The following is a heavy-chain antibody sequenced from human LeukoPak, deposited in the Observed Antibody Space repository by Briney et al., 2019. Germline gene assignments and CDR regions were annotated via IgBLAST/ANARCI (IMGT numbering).Heavy chain of an antibody. D-gene: IGHD3-22*01. CDR3: ARDLNHDSSGWAAFDI. Sequence: ASVKVSCKASGYTFTDYYIHWVRQAPGQGLEWMGRINTNTGNPTYAQGFTGRFVFSLDTSVSTAYLQISSLKAEDTAVYYCARDLNHDSSGWAAFDIWGQGTMVTVSS. CDR1: GYTFTDYY. J-gene: IGHJ3*02. CDR2: INTNTGNP. V-gene: IGHV7-4-1*02.